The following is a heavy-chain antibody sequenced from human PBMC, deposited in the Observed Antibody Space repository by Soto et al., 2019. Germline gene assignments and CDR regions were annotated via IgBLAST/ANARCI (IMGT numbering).Heavy chain of an antibody. CDR2: INPNSGGT. CDR1: GYTFTGYY. D-gene: IGHD6-6*01. Sequence: GASVKVSCKASGYTFTGYYMHWVRQAPGQGLEWMGWINPNSGGTNYAQKFQGWVTMTRDTSISTAYMELSRLRSDDTAVYYCAREGRSSSPYYYYGMDVWGKGTTVTVSS. J-gene: IGHJ6*04. CDR3: AREGRSSSPYYYYGMDV. V-gene: IGHV1-2*04.